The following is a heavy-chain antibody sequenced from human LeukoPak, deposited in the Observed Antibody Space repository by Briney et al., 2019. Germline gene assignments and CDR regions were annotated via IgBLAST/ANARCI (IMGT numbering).Heavy chain of an antibody. D-gene: IGHD6-13*01. CDR3: ARGYRLSAYSSSWYSALKNTVKYGTRALGFDY. CDR1: GYTFTSYG. V-gene: IGHV1-18*01. J-gene: IGHJ4*02. CDR2: ISAYNGNT. Sequence: GASVKVSCKTSGYTFTSYGISWVRQAPGQGLEWMGWISAYNGNTNYAQKHQVRVTMTTATSTSTAYMELRSLRSDDTAVYYCARGYRLSAYSSSWYSALKNTVKYGTRALGFDYWGQGTLVTVSS.